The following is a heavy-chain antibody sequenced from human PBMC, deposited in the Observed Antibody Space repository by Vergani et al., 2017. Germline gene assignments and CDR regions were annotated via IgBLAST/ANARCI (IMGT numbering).Heavy chain of an antibody. CDR1: GYTFTGNY. CDR3: ATVIVATNPYAFDI. D-gene: IGHD5-12*01. CDR2: INPNSGGT. Sequence: QVQLVQSGAEVKKPGASVKVSCKASGYTFTGNYMHWVRQAPGQGLEWMGWINPNSGGTNYAQKFQGRVTMTRDTSISTAYMELSSLRSEDTAVYYCATVIVATNPYAFDIWGQGTMVTVSS. J-gene: IGHJ3*02. V-gene: IGHV1-2*02.